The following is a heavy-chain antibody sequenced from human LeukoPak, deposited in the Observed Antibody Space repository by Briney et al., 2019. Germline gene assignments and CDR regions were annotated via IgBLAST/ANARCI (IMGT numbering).Heavy chain of an antibody. V-gene: IGHV4-38-2*02. J-gene: IGHJ5*02. CDR3: ARDYGDYIQTSWFDP. D-gene: IGHD4-17*01. Sequence: SETLSLTCTVSGYSISSGYYWGWIRQPPGKGLEWIGSIYHSGSTYYNPSLKSRVTISVDTSKNQSSLKLSSVTAADTAVYYCARDYGDYIQTSWFDPWGQGTLVTVSS. CDR1: GYSISSGYY. CDR2: IYHSGST.